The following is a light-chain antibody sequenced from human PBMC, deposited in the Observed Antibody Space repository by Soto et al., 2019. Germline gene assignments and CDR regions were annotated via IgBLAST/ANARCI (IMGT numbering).Light chain of an antibody. CDR3: QQFDDLPPFT. J-gene: IGKJ3*01. CDR1: QDISNH. Sequence: DIQMTQSPSSLSASVGDRVTITCQASQDISNHLNWYQQKPGEAPMLLIFDASNLETGVPSRFSGGGSGTHFTFTINSLQPEDVATYFCQQFDDLPPFTFGPGTKVDVK. V-gene: IGKV1-33*01. CDR2: DAS.